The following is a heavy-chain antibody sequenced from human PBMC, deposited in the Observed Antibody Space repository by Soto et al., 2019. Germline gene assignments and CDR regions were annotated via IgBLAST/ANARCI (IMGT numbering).Heavy chain of an antibody. CDR2: ISGSGGST. CDR3: ASFFLPAADGIRDVRSVSAFLLNRSTDL. J-gene: IGHJ2*01. D-gene: IGHD3-10*02. V-gene: IGHV3-23*01. Sequence: GKGLEWASAISGSGGSTYYADSVKGRLTISRDNSKNTLYLQMNSLRAEDTAVYYCASFFLPAADGIRDVRSVSAFLLNRSTDL.